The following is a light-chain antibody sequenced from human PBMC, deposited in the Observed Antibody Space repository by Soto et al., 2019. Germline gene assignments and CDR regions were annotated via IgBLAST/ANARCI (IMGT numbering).Light chain of an antibody. CDR2: DAS. J-gene: IGKJ4*01. V-gene: IGKV3-11*01. Sequence: EIVLTQSPATLSLSPGERATISCRASQSVSTYLAWYQQKPGQAPRLLIYDASNRATGIPARFSGSGSGTDCTLTISSLEPEEFADYYCQQRSNWPLSLTFGGGTKVEIK. CDR3: QQRSNWPLSLT. CDR1: QSVSTY.